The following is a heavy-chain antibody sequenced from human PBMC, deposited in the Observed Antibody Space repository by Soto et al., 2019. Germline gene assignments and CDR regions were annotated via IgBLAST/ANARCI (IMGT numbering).Heavy chain of an antibody. CDR2: ISGSGDSP. CDR1: GFTFSSYA. CDR3: ASRGPGSYFDY. Sequence: EVQLLDSGGGLVQPGGSRRLSCAASGFTFSSYAMNWVRQAPGKGLEWVSVISGSGDSPYYADSVKGRFTISRDNSKNTLYLQRNSLRTEDTAVYYCASRGPGSYFDYWGQGTLVTVSS. J-gene: IGHJ4*02. V-gene: IGHV3-23*01. D-gene: IGHD3-10*01.